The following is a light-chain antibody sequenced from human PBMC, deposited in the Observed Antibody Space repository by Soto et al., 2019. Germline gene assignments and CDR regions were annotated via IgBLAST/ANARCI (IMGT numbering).Light chain of an antibody. Sequence: EIVLKHSPDTLSVSPGERATLSCRASQNVGRNVAWYQQRPGQAPRLLIHGTSTRAADIPARFSGSVSGTEFTLTINSLQPEDFVIYYCQQYNNWPPMSTFGQGTKLEMK. J-gene: IGKJ2*01. CDR1: QNVGRN. CDR2: GTS. V-gene: IGKV3-15*01. CDR3: QQYNNWPPMST.